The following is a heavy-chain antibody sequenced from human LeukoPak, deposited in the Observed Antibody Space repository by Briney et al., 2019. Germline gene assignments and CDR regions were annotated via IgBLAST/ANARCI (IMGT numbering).Heavy chain of an antibody. CDR1: GFTFSDYY. V-gene: IGHV3-11*04. D-gene: IGHD3-22*01. J-gene: IGHJ4*02. Sequence: PGGSLRLSCAASGFTFSDYYMSWIRQAPGKGLEWVSYISSSGSTIYYADSVKGRFTISRDNAKNSLYLQMNSLRAEDTAVYYCARAYRLYYDSSGYVYFDYWGQGTLVTVSS. CDR2: ISSSGSTI. CDR3: ARAYRLYYDSSGYVYFDY.